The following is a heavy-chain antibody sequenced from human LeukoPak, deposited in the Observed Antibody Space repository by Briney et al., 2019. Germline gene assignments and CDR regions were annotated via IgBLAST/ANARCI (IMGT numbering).Heavy chain of an antibody. CDR3: ARDHRSGSYRDH. CDR1: GFTFSSYS. Sequence: GGSLRLSCAASGFTFSSYSMSWVRQAPGKGLEWVSAISGTGGSTYYADSVKGRFTISRDNAKNSLYLQMNSLRAEDTAVYYCARDHRSGSYRDHWGQGTLVTVSS. J-gene: IGHJ4*02. D-gene: IGHD1-26*01. CDR2: ISGTGGST. V-gene: IGHV3-23*01.